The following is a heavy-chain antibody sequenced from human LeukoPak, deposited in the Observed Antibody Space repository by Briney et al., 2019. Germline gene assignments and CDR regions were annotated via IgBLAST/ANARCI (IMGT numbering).Heavy chain of an antibody. J-gene: IGHJ2*01. CDR3: ARDYLDWYFDL. CDR1: GFTFSSYW. V-gene: IGHV3-7*01. Sequence: GGSLRLSCAASGFTFSSYWMSWVRQAPGKGLEWVANIKQDGSEKYYADSVKGRFTISRDNSKNTLYLQMNSLRAEDTAVYYCARDYLDWYFDLWGRGTLVTVSS. CDR2: IKQDGSEK.